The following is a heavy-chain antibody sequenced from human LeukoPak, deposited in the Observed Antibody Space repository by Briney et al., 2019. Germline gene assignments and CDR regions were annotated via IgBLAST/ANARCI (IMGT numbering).Heavy chain of an antibody. Sequence: PSETLSLTCTVSGGSISSYHWSWIRQPPGKGLEWIGYIYYSGSTNYNPPLKSRVTISVDTSKNQFSLKLSSVTAADTAVYYCASGYPHFDYWGQGTLVTVSS. CDR1: GGSISSYH. CDR2: IYYSGST. V-gene: IGHV4-59*08. J-gene: IGHJ4*02. D-gene: IGHD3-22*01. CDR3: ASGYPHFDY.